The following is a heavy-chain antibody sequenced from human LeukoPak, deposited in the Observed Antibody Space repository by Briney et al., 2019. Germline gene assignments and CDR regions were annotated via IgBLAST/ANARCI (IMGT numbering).Heavy chain of an antibody. CDR2: IIPISGTA. J-gene: IGHJ4*02. V-gene: IGHV1-69*13. CDR1: GGTFSSYA. D-gene: IGHD3-22*01. Sequence: ASVKVSCKASGGTFSSYAISWVRQAPGQGLEWMGGIIPISGTANYAQKFQGRVTITADESTSTAYMELSSLRSEDTAVYYCARAFYYYDSSGPHFDYWGQGTLVTVSS. CDR3: ARAFYYYDSSGPHFDY.